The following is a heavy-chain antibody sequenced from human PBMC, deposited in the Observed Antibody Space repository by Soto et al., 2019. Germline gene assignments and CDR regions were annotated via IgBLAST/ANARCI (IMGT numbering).Heavy chain of an antibody. V-gene: IGHV4-30-4*01. CDR1: GGSISSGDYY. J-gene: IGHJ4*02. Sequence: SETLSLTCTVSGGSISSGDYYWSWIRQPPGKGLEWIGNIYYSGSTYYNPSLKSRVTISVDMSKKQFPLKLSSVTAADTAVYYCASRKSSPYFDYWGQGTLVTISS. CDR2: IYYSGST. D-gene: IGHD3-10*01. CDR3: ASRKSSPYFDY.